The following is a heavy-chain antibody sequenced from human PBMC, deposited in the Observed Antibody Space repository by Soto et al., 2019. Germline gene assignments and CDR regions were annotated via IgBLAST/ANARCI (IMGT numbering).Heavy chain of an antibody. D-gene: IGHD3-3*01. Sequence: TSETRSLTCTVCDGWISGGGYSWSWIRKSPGKGLEWIGHIYNSESTYYNPSLNSRVSVLMDTSKNEFSLRLSSVTAADTAVYYCARHSPASTVFGIVISLRYWGHGTLVTVSS. V-gene: IGHV4-30-4*01. CDR1: DGWISGGGYS. CDR3: ARHSPASTVFGIVISLRY. J-gene: IGHJ4*01. CDR2: IYNSEST.